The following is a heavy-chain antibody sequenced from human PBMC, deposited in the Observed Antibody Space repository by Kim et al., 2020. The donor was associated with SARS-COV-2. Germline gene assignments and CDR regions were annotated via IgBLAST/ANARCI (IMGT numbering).Heavy chain of an antibody. Sequence: SETLSLTCAVYGGSFSGYYWSWIRQPPGKGLEWIGEINHSGSTNYNPSLKSRVTISVDTSKNQFSLKLSSVTAADTAVYYCARGGRRVPAADEFDYWGQGTLVTVSS. J-gene: IGHJ4*02. CDR3: ARGGRRVPAADEFDY. V-gene: IGHV4-34*01. D-gene: IGHD2-2*01. CDR1: GGSFSGYY. CDR2: INHSGST.